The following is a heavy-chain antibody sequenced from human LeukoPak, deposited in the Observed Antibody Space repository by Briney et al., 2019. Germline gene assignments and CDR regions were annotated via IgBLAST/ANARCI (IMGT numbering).Heavy chain of an antibody. Sequence: GGSLRLSCAASGVTFSSNYMSWVRQAPGKGVGWVSVIYSGGSTYYADSVKRRFTISRDNSKNTLYLQMNSLTAEDTAVYYCATSSSWYRVDVWGKGTTVTVSS. V-gene: IGHV3-66*02. CDR2: IYSGGST. CDR1: GVTFSSNY. CDR3: ATSSSWYRVDV. J-gene: IGHJ6*04. D-gene: IGHD6-13*01.